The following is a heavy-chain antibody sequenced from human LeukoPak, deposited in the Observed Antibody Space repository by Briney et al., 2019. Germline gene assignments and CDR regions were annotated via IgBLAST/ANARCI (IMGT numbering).Heavy chain of an antibody. V-gene: IGHV3-74*01. Sequence: GGSLRLSCAASGFTFSSYWMHWVRQAPGKGLVWVSRLNSDGTTTGYADSVKGRFTISRDNAKNTLYLQVNSLRAEDTAVYYCTRSSSGFDYWGQGTLVTVSS. CDR2: LNSDGTTT. D-gene: IGHD6-6*01. CDR1: GFTFSSYW. CDR3: TRSSSGFDY. J-gene: IGHJ4*02.